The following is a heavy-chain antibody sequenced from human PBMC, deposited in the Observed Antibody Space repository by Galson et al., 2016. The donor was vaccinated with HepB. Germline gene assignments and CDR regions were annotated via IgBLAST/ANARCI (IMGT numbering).Heavy chain of an antibody. CDR1: GFTFSSFT. CDR3: ARDLPAVYSSGWEFEY. D-gene: IGHD6-19*01. Sequence: SLRLSCAGSGFTFSSFTMTWVRQSPGGGLEWVSSINPGSSLIYYADSVKGRFTISRDNAKTSLYLQMDSLRAEDTAIYYCARDLPAVYSSGWEFEYWGQGTLVTVSS. V-gene: IGHV3-21*01. CDR2: INPGSSLI. J-gene: IGHJ4*02.